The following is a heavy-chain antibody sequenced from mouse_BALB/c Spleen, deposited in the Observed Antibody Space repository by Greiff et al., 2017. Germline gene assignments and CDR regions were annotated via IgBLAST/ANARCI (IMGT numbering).Heavy chain of an antibody. J-gene: IGHJ3*01. CDR2: ISYSGST. Sequence: DVKLVESGPGLVKPSQSLSLTCTVTGYSITSDYAWNWIRQFPGNKLEWMGYISYSGSTSYNPSLKSRISITRDTSKNQFFLQLNSVTTEDTATYYCAREDYDYFAYWGQGTLVTVSA. D-gene: IGHD2-4*01. CDR1: GYSITSDYA. V-gene: IGHV3-2*02. CDR3: AREDYDYFAY.